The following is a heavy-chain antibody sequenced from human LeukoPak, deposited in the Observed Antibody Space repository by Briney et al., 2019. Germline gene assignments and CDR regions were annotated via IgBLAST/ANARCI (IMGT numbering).Heavy chain of an antibody. CDR2: IFHSGTT. Sequence: SGTLSLTCAVSGGSISTTHWLSWVRRPPGKGLEWIGEIFHSGTTNYNPSLKSRVTISIDKSKNQFSLKLSSVTAADTAVYYCARDQWLLRGGDHDAFDIWGRGTMVTVSS. CDR1: GGSISTTHW. J-gene: IGHJ3*02. V-gene: IGHV4-4*02. CDR3: ARDQWLLRGGDHDAFDI. D-gene: IGHD6-19*01.